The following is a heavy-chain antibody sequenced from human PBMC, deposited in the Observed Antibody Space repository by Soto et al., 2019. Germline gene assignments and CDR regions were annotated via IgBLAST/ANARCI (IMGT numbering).Heavy chain of an antibody. CDR3: AASGEDFNAFDI. CDR1: GYTFTSYG. V-gene: IGHV1-18*01. J-gene: IGHJ3*02. CDR2: ISAYNGNT. D-gene: IGHD4-17*01. Sequence: ASVKLSCKASGYTFTSYGISWVRQAPGQGLEWMGWISAYNGNTNYAQKLQGGVTMTTDTSTSTAYMELRSLRSDDTAVYYCAASGEDFNAFDIWGQGTIVTVSS.